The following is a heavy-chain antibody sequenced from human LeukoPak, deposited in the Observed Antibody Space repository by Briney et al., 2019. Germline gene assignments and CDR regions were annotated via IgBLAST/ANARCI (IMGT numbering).Heavy chain of an antibody. CDR3: AKDRDYYDSSGYYDY. Sequence: PGRSLRLSCAASGFTFSSYGMHWVRQAPGKGLEWVAVKWYDGSNKYCADSVKGRFTISRDNSKNTLYLQMNSLRAEDTAVYYCAKDRDYYDSSGYYDYWGQGTLVTVSS. CDR2: KWYDGSNK. CDR1: GFTFSSYG. D-gene: IGHD3-22*01. V-gene: IGHV3-33*06. J-gene: IGHJ4*02.